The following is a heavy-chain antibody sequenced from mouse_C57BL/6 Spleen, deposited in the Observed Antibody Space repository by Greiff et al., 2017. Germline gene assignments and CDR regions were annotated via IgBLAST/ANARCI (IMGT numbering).Heavy chain of an antibody. CDR3: ARDYGSINFDD. V-gene: IGHV1-64*01. CDR1: GYTFTSYW. J-gene: IGHJ2*01. Sequence: QQPGAELVKPGASVKLSCKASGYTFTSYWMHWVKQRPGQGLEWIGMIHPNSGSTNYNEKFKSKATLTGDKSSSTAYMQLSSLTSEDSAVYDCARDYGSINFDDWGQGTTLTVSS. CDR2: IHPNSGST. D-gene: IGHD1-1*01.